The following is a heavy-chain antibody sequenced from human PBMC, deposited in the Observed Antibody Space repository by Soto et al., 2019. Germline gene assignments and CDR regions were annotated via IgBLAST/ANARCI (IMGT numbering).Heavy chain of an antibody. Sequence: SQTLSLTCSVSNGSVSSPLSYWGWIRQPPGKRPQWIGFIYFSGITSYNPSLKSRVTISVDTSNNQFSLELSSVTATDTAVYYCVRQPYGANRYLFDNWGQGTPVT. V-gene: IGHV4-39*01. CDR3: VRQPYGANRYLFDN. CDR1: NGSVSSPLSY. D-gene: IGHD1-20*01. CDR2: IYFSGIT. J-gene: IGHJ4*02.